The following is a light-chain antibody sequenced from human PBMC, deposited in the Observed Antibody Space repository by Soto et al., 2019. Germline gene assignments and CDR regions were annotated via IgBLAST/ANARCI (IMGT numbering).Light chain of an antibody. CDR2: GAS. CDR1: QSVSSDS. V-gene: IGKV3-20*01. CDR3: QQYGSSPQT. J-gene: IGKJ1*01. Sequence: EIVLTQSPGTLSLSPGERATLSCRASQSVSSDSLAWYQHKLGQAPRLLIYGASTRATGIPDRFSGSGSGTDCTLTISRLEPEDVAVFYCQQYGSSPQTLGQGTKVDIK.